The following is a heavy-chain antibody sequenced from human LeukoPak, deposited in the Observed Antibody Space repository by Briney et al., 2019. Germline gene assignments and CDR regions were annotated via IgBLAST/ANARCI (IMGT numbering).Heavy chain of an antibody. V-gene: IGHV5-51*01. Sequence: GESLKISCKSSGYSFSSYWIGWLRQLPGKGLEWMGIIYPEDSDTRYSPSFQGQVSLSADKSTSTAYLQWGSLKASDSAIYYCARQHYYSNSWFDSWGQGTLVTVSS. D-gene: IGHD3-10*01. CDR1: GYSFSSYW. CDR2: IYPEDSDT. J-gene: IGHJ5*01. CDR3: ARQHYYSNSWFDS.